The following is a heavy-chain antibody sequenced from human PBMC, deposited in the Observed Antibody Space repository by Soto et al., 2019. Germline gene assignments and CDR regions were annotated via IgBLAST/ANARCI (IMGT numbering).Heavy chain of an antibody. J-gene: IGHJ4*02. V-gene: IGHV1-69*12. CDR1: GGTFSSYA. CDR3: VRVVAIPGYPDN. CDR2: IVPIVDTS. D-gene: IGHD5-12*01. Sequence: QVQLVQSGAEVRQPASSVKVSCKTSGGTFSSYAISWVRQAPGQGLEWMGGIVPIVDTSTYAQKFQGRFTITAEESTSTAYMELSSLRSDDPAIYYCVRVVAIPGYPDNWCQGTLVTVSS.